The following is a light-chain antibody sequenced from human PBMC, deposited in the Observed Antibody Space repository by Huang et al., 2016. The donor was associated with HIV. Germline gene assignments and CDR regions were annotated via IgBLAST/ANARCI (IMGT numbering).Light chain of an antibody. CDR1: QNISSY. Sequence: DIQMTQSPSSLSASVGDRVTITCRASQNISSYLSWYQQKPGKVPKLLIYTASSLQIGVPSRFSGSGSGTDFTLTISNLQPEDFATYYCQQCYRNFQPFGPGTKVDIK. V-gene: IGKV1-39*01. J-gene: IGKJ3*01. CDR2: TAS. CDR3: QQCYRNFQP.